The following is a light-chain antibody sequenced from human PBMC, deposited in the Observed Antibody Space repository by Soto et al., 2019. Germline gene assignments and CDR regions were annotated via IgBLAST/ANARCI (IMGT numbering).Light chain of an antibody. CDR2: KAS. J-gene: IGKJ1*01. CDR1: QSISSW. Sequence: DIQMTQSPSTLSASVGDRVTITCRASQSISSWLAWYQQKPGKAPKLLIYKASSLESGVPSRFSGSGSGKEFTLTISSLQPDDFATYSCKQYNSYPWTFGQGTKVEIK. V-gene: IGKV1-5*03. CDR3: KQYNSYPWT.